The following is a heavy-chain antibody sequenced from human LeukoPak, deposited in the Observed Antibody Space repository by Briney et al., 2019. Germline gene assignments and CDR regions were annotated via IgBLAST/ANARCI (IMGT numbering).Heavy chain of an antibody. D-gene: IGHD1-26*01. CDR2: VSSSSSAI. CDR1: GFTFSSYS. J-gene: IGHJ4*02. CDR3: AKGGKWDVTPFDY. Sequence: PGGSLRLSCAATGFTFSSYSMNWVRQAPGKGLEWVSYVSSSSSAIYYADSVKGRFTISRDNSKNTLYLQVNSLRAEDTAVYYCAKGGKWDVTPFDYWGQGTLVTVS. V-gene: IGHV3-48*01.